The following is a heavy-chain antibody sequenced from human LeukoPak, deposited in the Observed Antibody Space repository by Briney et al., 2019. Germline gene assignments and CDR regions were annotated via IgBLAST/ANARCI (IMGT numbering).Heavy chain of an antibody. Sequence: ASVKVSCKASGYTFTSYGISWVRQAPGQGLEWMGWISAYNANTNYAQKLQGRVTMTTDTSTSTAYMELRSLRSDDTAVYYCARDIGYCSGGSCYSQHYYFDYWGQGTLVTVSS. CDR3: ARDIGYCSGGSCYSQHYYFDY. CDR1: GYTFTSYG. J-gene: IGHJ4*02. D-gene: IGHD2-15*01. CDR2: ISAYNANT. V-gene: IGHV1-18*04.